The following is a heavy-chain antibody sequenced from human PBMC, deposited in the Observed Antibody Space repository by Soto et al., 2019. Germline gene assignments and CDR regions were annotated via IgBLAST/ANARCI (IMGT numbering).Heavy chain of an antibody. CDR1: GGTFISYA. Sequence: ASVKVSCKASGGTFISYAISWVRQAPGQGLEWMGGIIPIFGTANYAQKFQGRVTITADKSTSTAYMELSSLRSEDTAVYYCARDRLGTVVVVVAAKDYGMDVWGQGTTVTVSS. CDR3: ARDRLGTVVVVVAAKDYGMDV. J-gene: IGHJ6*02. V-gene: IGHV1-69*06. CDR2: IIPIFGTA. D-gene: IGHD2-15*01.